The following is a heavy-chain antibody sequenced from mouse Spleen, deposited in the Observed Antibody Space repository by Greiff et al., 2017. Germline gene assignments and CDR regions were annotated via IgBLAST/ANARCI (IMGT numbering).Heavy chain of an antibody. CDR2: ISSGGSYT. CDR1: GFTFSSYA. CDR3: ARLKLGLDY. J-gene: IGHJ2*01. V-gene: IGHV5-9-3*01. Sequence: EVQVVESGGGLVKPGGSLKLSCAASGFTFSSYAMSWVRQTPEKRLEWVATISSGGSYTYYPDSVKGRFTISRDNAKNTLYLQMSSLRSEDTAMYYCARLKLGLDYWGQGTTLTVSS. D-gene: IGHD4-1*01.